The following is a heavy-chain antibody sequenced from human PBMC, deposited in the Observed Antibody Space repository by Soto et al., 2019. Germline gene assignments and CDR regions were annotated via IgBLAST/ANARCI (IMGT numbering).Heavy chain of an antibody. J-gene: IGHJ3*02. D-gene: IGHD3-10*01. CDR1: GGTFSSYA. Sequence: QVQLVQSGAEVKKPGSSVKVSCKASGGTFSSYAISWVRQAPGQGLEWMGGILPIFGTATYAQKFQGRVTITPDESTSTAYMELSSLRSEDTAVYYCAREGGSGQIKRGAFDIWGQGTMVTVSS. CDR3: AREGGSGQIKRGAFDI. V-gene: IGHV1-69*01. CDR2: ILPIFGTA.